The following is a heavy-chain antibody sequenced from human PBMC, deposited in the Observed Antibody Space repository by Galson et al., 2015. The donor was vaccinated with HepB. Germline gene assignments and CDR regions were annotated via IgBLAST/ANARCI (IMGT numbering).Heavy chain of an antibody. V-gene: IGHV3-7*03. CDR1: GFTFSSYW. CDR2: IKQDGSEK. Sequence: SLRLSCAASGFTFSSYWMSWVRQAPGKGLEWVANIKQDGSEKYYVDSVKGRFTISRDNAKNSLYLQMNSLRAEDTAVYYCARLSITGTISPSSYYYYYMDVWGKGTTVTVSS. CDR3: ARLSITGTISPSSYYYYYMDV. D-gene: IGHD1-14*01. J-gene: IGHJ6*03.